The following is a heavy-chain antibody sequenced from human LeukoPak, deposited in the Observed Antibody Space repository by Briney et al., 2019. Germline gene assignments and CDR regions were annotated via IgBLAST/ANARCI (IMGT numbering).Heavy chain of an antibody. CDR2: IKQDGSEK. CDR1: GFTFSSYW. J-gene: IGHJ4*02. Sequence: GGSLRLSCAASGFTFSSYWMSWVRQAPGKGLEWVANIKQDGSEKYYVASVKGRFTISRDNAKNSLYLQMNSLRAEDTAVYYCARVEGRYCSSTSCYVGTIDYWGQGTLVTVSS. CDR3: ARVEGRYCSSTSCYVGTIDY. V-gene: IGHV3-7*01. D-gene: IGHD2-2*01.